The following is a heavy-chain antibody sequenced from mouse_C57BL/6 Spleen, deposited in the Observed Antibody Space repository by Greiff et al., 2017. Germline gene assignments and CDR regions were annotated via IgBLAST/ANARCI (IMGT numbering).Heavy chain of an antibody. CDR1: GFTFSDYY. CDR3: ARQGSYYYAMDY. V-gene: IGHV5-12*01. Sequence: EVKLMESGGGLVQPGGSLKLSCAASGFTFSDYYMYWVRQTPEKRLEWVAYISNGGGSTYYPDTVKGRFTISRDNAKNTLYLQMSRLKSEDTAMYYCARQGSYYYAMDYWGQGTSVTVSS. J-gene: IGHJ4*01. CDR2: ISNGGGST.